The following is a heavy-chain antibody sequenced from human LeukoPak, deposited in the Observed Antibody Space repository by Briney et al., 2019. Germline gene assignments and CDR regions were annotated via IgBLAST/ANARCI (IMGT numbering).Heavy chain of an antibody. J-gene: IGHJ6*03. CDR3: ARRPNGGRNYYFYHYKDV. V-gene: IGHV4-34*01. CDR2: INHSGST. Sequence: SETLSLTCAVYGGSFSGYYWSWIRQPPGKGLEWIGEINHSGSTNYNPSLKSRVTISVDTSKNQFSLKLSSVTAADTAVYYCARRPNGGRNYYFYHYKDVWGKGTTVTVSS. CDR1: GGSFSGYY.